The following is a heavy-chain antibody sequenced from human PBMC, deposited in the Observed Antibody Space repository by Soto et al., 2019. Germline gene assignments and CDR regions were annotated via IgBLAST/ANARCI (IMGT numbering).Heavy chain of an antibody. V-gene: IGHV4-59*01. J-gene: IGHJ4*02. Sequence: SETLSLTCTVSGGSISSYYWSWIRQPPGKGLEWVGYIYYSGSTNYNPSLKSRVTISVDTSKNQFSLKLSSVTAADTAVYYCARVGRDGYNFGCFDYWGQGTLVTVS. CDR1: GGSISSYY. CDR2: IYYSGST. D-gene: IGHD5-12*01. CDR3: ARVGRDGYNFGCFDY.